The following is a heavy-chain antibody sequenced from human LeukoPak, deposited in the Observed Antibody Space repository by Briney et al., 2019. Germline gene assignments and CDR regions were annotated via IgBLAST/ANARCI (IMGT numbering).Heavy chain of an antibody. J-gene: IGHJ6*03. CDR1: GYTFTSYY. V-gene: IGHV1-46*01. D-gene: IGHD2-2*01. CDR3: ARGAVVPAYYYYMDV. CDR2: INPSGGST. Sequence: ASVKVSCKASGYTFTSYYMHWVRQAPGQGLEWMGIINPSGGSTSYAQKFQGRVTMTRDTSTSTVYMELSSLSSEDTAVYYCARGAVVPAYYYYMDVWGKGTTVTVSS.